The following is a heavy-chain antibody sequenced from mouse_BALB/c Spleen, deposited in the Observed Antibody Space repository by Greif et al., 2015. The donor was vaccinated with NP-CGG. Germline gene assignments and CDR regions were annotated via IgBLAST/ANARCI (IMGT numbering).Heavy chain of an antibody. Sequence: VQLQQSGPELVKPGASVKVSCKASSYAFTSYNMYWVKQSHGKSLEWIGYIDPYNGGTSYNQKFKGKATLTVDKSSSTAYIHLNSLSSEDSAVYYCARSLIYFYGRSYPLAMDYWGQGTSVTVSS. D-gene: IGHD1-1*01. CDR3: ARSLIYFYGRSYPLAMDY. V-gene: IGHV1S135*01. CDR2: IDPYNGGT. CDR1: SYAFTSYN. J-gene: IGHJ4*01.